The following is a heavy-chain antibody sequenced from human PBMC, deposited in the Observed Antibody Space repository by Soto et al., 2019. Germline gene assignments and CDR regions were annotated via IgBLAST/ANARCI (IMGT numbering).Heavy chain of an antibody. D-gene: IGHD3-10*01. CDR3: AKNNMGYYLDY. CDR2: ISGSGGTT. V-gene: IGHV3-23*01. J-gene: IGHJ4*02. CDR1: GFTFSNYA. Sequence: EVQVLESGGGLVQPGGSLRLSCAASGFTFSNYAMSWVRQAPGKGLEWVSSISGSGGTTYYADSVKGRLTLSRDNSKNTLYLQMNGLRVEDTAVDYCAKNNMGYYLDYWGPGTLVTVSS.